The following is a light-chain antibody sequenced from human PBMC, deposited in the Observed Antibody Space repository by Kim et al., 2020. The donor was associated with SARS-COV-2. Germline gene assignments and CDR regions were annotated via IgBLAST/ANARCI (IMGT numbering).Light chain of an antibody. J-gene: IGLJ3*02. CDR3: AAWDDSLNGWV. V-gene: IGLV1-44*01. CDR1: SSNIGSNT. CDR2: SNK. Sequence: GQRVTISCSGSSSNIGSNTVNWYRQLPGTAPNLLIYSNKQRPSGVPYRFSGSKSGTSASLAISGLQSEDEADYYCAAWDDSLNGWVFGGGTQLTVL.